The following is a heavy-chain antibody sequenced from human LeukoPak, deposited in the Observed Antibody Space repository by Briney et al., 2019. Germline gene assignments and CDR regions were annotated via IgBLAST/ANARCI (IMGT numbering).Heavy chain of an antibody. J-gene: IGHJ3*02. D-gene: IGHD3-22*01. CDR2: IKQDGSEK. CDR1: EFSFSSYW. V-gene: IGHV3-7*01. CDR3: ARGLHRDSSGYYGAFDI. Sequence: GGSLRLSCEGSEFSFSSYWMSWVRQAPGKGLEWVAKIKQDGSEKYYVDSVKGRFTISRDNAKNSMYLLMNSLRVEDTAVYYCARGLHRDSSGYYGAFDIWGQGTMVTVSS.